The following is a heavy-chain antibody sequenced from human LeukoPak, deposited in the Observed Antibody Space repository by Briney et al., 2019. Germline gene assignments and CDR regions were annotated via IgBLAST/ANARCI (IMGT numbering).Heavy chain of an antibody. J-gene: IGHJ3*02. Sequence: PGGSLRLSCAASGITFSTNAMSWVRQAPGRGLEWVSGLTSSGGTTYYADSVKGRFTISRDNSRSTLYLQTNSLRVEDTAVYYCAKPVAGSSLGAFDIWGQGTMVTVSS. D-gene: IGHD6-19*01. CDR1: GITFSTNA. CDR3: AKPVAGSSLGAFDI. V-gene: IGHV3-23*01. CDR2: LTSSGGTT.